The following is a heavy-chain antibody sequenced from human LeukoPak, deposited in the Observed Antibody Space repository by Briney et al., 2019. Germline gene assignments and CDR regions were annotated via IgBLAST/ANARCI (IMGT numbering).Heavy chain of an antibody. D-gene: IGHD4-23*01. CDR2: IKSKTDGGTT. J-gene: IGHJ4*02. V-gene: IGHV3-15*01. CDR1: GFTFSNAW. CDR3: AKDFYGGSDYGGPFDY. Sequence: GGSLRLSCAASGFTFSNAWMSWVRQAPGKGLEWVGRIKSKTDGGTTDYAAPVKGRFIISRDDSKNTLYLQMNSLRAEDTAVYYCAKDFYGGSDYGGPFDYWGQGTLVTVSS.